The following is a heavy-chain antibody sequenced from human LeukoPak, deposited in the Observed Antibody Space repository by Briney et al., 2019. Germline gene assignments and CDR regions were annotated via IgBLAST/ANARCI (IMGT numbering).Heavy chain of an antibody. CDR2: IYYSGST. D-gene: IGHD6-13*01. V-gene: IGHV4-31*03. Sequence: TLSLTCTVSGGSISSGVYYWGWIRQHPGKGLEWIGYIYYSGSTYYSPSLKSRLTMSVDTSKNQFFLKMSSVTAADTAVYYCARDLGLGIFDFWGQGTLVTVSS. CDR1: GGSISSGVYY. J-gene: IGHJ4*02. CDR3: ARDLGLGIFDF.